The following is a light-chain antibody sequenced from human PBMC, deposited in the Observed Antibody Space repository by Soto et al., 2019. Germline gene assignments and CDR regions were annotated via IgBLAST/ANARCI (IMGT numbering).Light chain of an antibody. CDR3: QQYGHXPWT. Sequence: EIVLTQSPGTLSLSPGERATLSFRASQTVTSSFLAWYQRKPGQAPRILIYGASDRDTGIPDRFSGSGSGTDFTLTISRLEPADFAVYYCQQYGHXPWTFGQGTKV. J-gene: IGKJ1*01. V-gene: IGKV3-20*01. CDR1: QTVTSSF. CDR2: GAS.